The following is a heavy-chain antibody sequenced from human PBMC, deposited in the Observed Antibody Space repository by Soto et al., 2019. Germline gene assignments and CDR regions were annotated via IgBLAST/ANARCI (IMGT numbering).Heavy chain of an antibody. V-gene: IGHV3-74*01. CDR2: IGGDGGGT. CDR1: VFHLRNYW. D-gene: IGHD3-10*01. Sequence: WGSLLVSCASSVFHLRNYWMHWVRQAPGEGLVWISRIGGDGGGTSYADSVKGRFTISRDNAKNTLYLQMNSLRAEDSAVYYCTRVVDGSPGEFDYWGQGTMVTVSS. CDR3: TRVVDGSPGEFDY. J-gene: IGHJ4*02.